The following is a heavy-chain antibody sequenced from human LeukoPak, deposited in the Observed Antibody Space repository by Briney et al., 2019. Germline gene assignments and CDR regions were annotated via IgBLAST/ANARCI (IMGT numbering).Heavy chain of an antibody. CDR1: GGSISSYY. CDR3: AREDGYKSTGSFDI. CDR2: IYYSGST. D-gene: IGHD5-24*01. V-gene: IGHV4-59*01. Sequence: SETLSLTCTVSGGSISSYYWSWIRQPPGKGLEWIGYIYYSGSTNYNPSLKSRVTISVDTSKNQFSLKLSSVTAADTAVYYCAREDGYKSTGSFDIWGQGTVVTVSS. J-gene: IGHJ3*02.